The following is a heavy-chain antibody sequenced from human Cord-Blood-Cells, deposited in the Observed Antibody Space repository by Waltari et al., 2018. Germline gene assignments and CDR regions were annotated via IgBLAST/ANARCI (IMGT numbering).Heavy chain of an antibody. Sequence: QVQLVHSGSELKKPGASVKVSCTASGYTFTSYAMNWVRQASGQGLEWMGGINTNTGNPLYAQGFTGRFVFSLDTSVSTAYLQSSSLKAEDTAVYYCARLDYDILTGYYDYWGQGTLVTVSS. V-gene: IGHV7-4-1*02. CDR1: GYTFTSYA. CDR3: ARLDYDILTGYYDY. J-gene: IGHJ4*02. D-gene: IGHD3-9*01. CDR2: INTNTGNP.